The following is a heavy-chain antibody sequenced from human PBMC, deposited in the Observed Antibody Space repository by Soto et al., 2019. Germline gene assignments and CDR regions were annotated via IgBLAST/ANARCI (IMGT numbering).Heavy chain of an antibody. J-gene: IGHJ4*02. Sequence: SETLSLTCIVSVDSLNSGGYFWSWIRQYSGRGLEWIGYLSYNGSTFYNPSLRSRVAISGDTSRNQFSLKLSHVTAADTAVYYCARGEFTFDFWGQGTPVTVSS. CDR3: ARGEFTFDF. CDR1: VDSLNSGGYF. V-gene: IGHV4-31*03. CDR2: LSYNGST.